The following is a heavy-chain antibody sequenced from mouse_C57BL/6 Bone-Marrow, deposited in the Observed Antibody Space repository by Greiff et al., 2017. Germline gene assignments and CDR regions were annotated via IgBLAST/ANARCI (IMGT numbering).Heavy chain of an antibody. J-gene: IGHJ2*01. D-gene: IGHD1-1*01. CDR1: GFNIKDYY. CDR3: TLPQFITRDY. V-gene: IGHV14-1*01. Sequence: VQLQQSGAELVRPGASVKLSCTASGFNIKDYYMHWVKQRPEQGLEWIGRIDPEDGDTEYAPKFQGKDTMTADTSSNTAYLQLSSLTSEDTAVYYCTLPQFITRDYWGQGTTLTVSS. CDR2: IDPEDGDT.